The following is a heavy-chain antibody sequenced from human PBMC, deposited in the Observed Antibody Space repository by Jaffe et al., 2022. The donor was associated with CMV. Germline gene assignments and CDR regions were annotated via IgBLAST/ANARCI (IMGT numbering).Heavy chain of an antibody. CDR2: ISSSSSYI. D-gene: IGHD1-26*01. CDR3: ARDGWAGGESGSEQADDAFDI. V-gene: IGHV3-21*01. Sequence: EVQLVESGGGLVKPGGSLRLSCAASGFTFSSYSMNWVRQAPGKGLEWVSSISSSSSYIYYADSVKGRFTISRDNAKNSLYLQMNSLRAEDTAVYYCARDGWAGGESGSEQADDAFDIWGQGTMVTVSS. CDR1: GFTFSSYS. J-gene: IGHJ3*02.